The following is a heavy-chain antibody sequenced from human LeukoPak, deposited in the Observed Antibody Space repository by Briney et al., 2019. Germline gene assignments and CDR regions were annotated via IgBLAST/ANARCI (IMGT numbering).Heavy chain of an antibody. CDR3: ARTGSWYYYFDY. Sequence: SETLSLTCTVSGGSISTYYWTWIRQPPGKGLEWIGYIYYTRSTNYNPSLKSRVTISVDTSKNQFSLKLSSVTTADTAVYYCARTGSWYYYFDYWGQGALVTVSS. CDR2: IYYTRST. D-gene: IGHD6-13*01. J-gene: IGHJ4*02. V-gene: IGHV4-59*01. CDR1: GGSISTYY.